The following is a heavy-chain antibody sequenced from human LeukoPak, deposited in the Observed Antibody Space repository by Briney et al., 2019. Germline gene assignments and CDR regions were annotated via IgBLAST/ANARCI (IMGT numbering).Heavy chain of an antibody. V-gene: IGHV3-66*02. CDR1: GFTVSSNY. CDR3: AREAGDILTGGYIDV. CDR2: IYSAGDT. J-gene: IGHJ6*03. Sequence: PGGSLRLSCAGSGFTVSSNYMSWVRQAPGKGLEWVSVIYSAGDTYYANSVKGRFTISRDNSKNTLYLQMNSLRAEDTAVYYCAREAGDILTGGYIDVWGKETTVTVSS. D-gene: IGHD3-9*01.